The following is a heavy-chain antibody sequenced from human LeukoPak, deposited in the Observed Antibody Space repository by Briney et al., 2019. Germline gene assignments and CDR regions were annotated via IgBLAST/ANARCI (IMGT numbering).Heavy chain of an antibody. V-gene: IGHV3-48*03. CDR1: GFTFSSYE. D-gene: IGHD2-15*01. CDR3: ARFAATTLTPYFDY. Sequence: GGSLRLSCAASGFTFSSYEMNWVRQAPGKGLEWVSYISSSGSTIYYADSVKGRFTISRDNAKNSLYLQMNSLRAEDTAVYHCARFAATTLTPYFDYWGQGTLVTVSS. CDR2: ISSSGSTI. J-gene: IGHJ4*02.